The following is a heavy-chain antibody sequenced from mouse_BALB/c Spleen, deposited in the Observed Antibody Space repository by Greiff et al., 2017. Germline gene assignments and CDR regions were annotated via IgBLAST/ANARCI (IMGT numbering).Heavy chain of an antibody. D-gene: IGHD2-4*01. J-gene: IGHJ3*01. Sequence: EVQLQESGPGLVKPSQSLSLTCTVTGYSITSDYAWNWIRQFPGNKLEWMGYISYSGSTSYNPSLKSRISITRDTSKNQFFLQLNSVTTEDTATYYCARGYYDYSSWFAYWGQGTLVTVSA. CDR3: ARGYYDYSSWFAY. CDR1: GYSITSDYA. CDR2: ISYSGST. V-gene: IGHV3-2*02.